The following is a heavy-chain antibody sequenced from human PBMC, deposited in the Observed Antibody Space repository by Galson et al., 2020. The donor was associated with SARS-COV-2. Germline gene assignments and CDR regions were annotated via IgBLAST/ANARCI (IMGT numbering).Heavy chain of an antibody. CDR2: IDWYGDK. D-gene: IGHD6-19*01. V-gene: IGHV2-70*11. Sequence: ESGPTLVKPTQTLTLTCTFSGFSLTTSGMCVNWIRQPPGKALEWLARIDWYGDKYYSTSLKTRLTISKDTSKNQVVRTMADIDPVDTATYYGGRSDGSVCRGKYWGQGTPVTVSS. J-gene: IGHJ4*02. CDR1: GFSLTTSGMC. CDR3: GRSDGSVCRGKY.